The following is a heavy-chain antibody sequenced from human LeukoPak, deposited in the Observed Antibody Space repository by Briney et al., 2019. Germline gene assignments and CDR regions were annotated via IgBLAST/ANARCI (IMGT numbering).Heavy chain of an antibody. CDR2: INWNGGST. CDR1: GFTFDDYG. V-gene: IGHV3-20*04. Sequence: GGSLRLSCAASGFTFDDYGMSWVRQAPGKWLEWVSGINWNGGSTGYADSVKGRFTISRDNAKNSLYLQMNSLRAEDTALYYCARVSYDSSGYDYWGQGTLVTVSS. J-gene: IGHJ4*02. D-gene: IGHD3-22*01. CDR3: ARVSYDSSGYDY.